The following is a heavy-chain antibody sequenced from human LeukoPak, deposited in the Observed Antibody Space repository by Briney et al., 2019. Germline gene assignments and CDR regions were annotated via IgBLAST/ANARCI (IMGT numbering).Heavy chain of an antibody. J-gene: IGHJ6*02. V-gene: IGHV3-43*02. D-gene: IGHD3-10*01. Sequence: GGSLRLSCAASGFIFDDYVMHWVRQAPGKGLEWVSLISGDGCSTYYADSVKGRFTISRDNIKNSLYLQMNSLRTEDSALYYCAKDKGYFGSGSYYYYNYAMDVWGQGTTVTVSS. CDR1: GFIFDDYV. CDR2: ISGDGCST. CDR3: AKDKGYFGSGSYYYYNYAMDV.